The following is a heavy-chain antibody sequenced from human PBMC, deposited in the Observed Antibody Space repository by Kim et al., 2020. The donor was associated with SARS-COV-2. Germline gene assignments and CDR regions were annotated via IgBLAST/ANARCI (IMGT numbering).Heavy chain of an antibody. Sequence: GRFTISRDNSKNTLYLQMNSLRAEDTAVYYCAKEGVLLWFGELLSNAFDIWGQGTMVTVSS. CDR3: AKEGVLLWFGELLSNAFDI. V-gene: IGHV3-23*01. D-gene: IGHD3-10*01. J-gene: IGHJ3*02.